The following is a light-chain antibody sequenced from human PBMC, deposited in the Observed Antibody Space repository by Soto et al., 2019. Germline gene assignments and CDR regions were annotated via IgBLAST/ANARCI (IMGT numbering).Light chain of an antibody. V-gene: IGKV3-20*01. Sequence: EVVLTQSPGTLSLSPGERAALSCRASQTVSSSDLAWYQHKPGQPPKLIVYSASRRATGIPDRFSGSGSGTDLTLTISRLEPEDFALYYCQRYGGSPPVTFGGGTKVDIK. CDR3: QRYGGSPPVT. CDR1: QTVSSSD. J-gene: IGKJ4*01. CDR2: SAS.